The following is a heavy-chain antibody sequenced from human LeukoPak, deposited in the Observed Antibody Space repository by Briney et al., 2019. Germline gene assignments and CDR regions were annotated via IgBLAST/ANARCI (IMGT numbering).Heavy chain of an antibody. V-gene: IGHV1-18*01. CDR3: ARVQYDYYGSGSYYNPEYYYYGMDV. CDR2: ISAYNGNT. Sequence: ASVKVSCKASGYTFTSYGISWVRQAPGRGLEWMGWISAYNGNTNYAQKFQVRVTMTTDASTSTAYMELRSLRSDDTAVYYCARVQYDYYGSGSYYNPEYYYYGMDVWGQGTTVTVSS. CDR1: GYTFTSYG. D-gene: IGHD3-10*01. J-gene: IGHJ6*02.